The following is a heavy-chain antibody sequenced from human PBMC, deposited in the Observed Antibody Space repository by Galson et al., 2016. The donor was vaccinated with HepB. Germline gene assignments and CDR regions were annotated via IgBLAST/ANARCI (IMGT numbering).Heavy chain of an antibody. CDR3: ARDGGDGELGAFDV. CDR2: IKNNGGDA. D-gene: IGHD3-16*01. J-gene: IGHJ3*01. V-gene: IGHV3-74*01. CDR1: GFTFRSYW. Sequence: SLRLSCAASGFTFRSYWMHWVRQAPGKGPVWVSRIKNNGGDASYADSVKGRFTSSRDDAKSTLYLQMNSLSAEDTAVYYCARDGGDGELGAFDVWGRGTTVTVSS.